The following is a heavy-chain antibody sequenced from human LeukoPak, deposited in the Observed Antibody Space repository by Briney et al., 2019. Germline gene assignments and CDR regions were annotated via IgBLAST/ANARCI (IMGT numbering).Heavy chain of an antibody. J-gene: IGHJ4*02. CDR2: ISSSGSTI. CDR3: ARAPHFFDISGSRYYFDY. Sequence: GGSLRLSCAASGFTFSDYYMSWIRQAPGKGLEWVSYISSSGSTIYYADSVKGRFTISRDNAKNSLYLQMNSLRAEDTAVYYCARAPHFFDISGSRYYFDYWGQGTLVTVSS. V-gene: IGHV3-11*01. D-gene: IGHD3-22*01. CDR1: GFTFSDYY.